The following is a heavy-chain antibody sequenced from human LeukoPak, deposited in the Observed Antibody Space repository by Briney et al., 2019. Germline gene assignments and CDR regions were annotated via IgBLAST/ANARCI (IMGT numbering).Heavy chain of an antibody. CDR1: GGSISTYY. J-gene: IGHJ4*02. CDR3: ARSAYSSSIDY. V-gene: IGHV4-59*08. CDR2: VYYAGTT. D-gene: IGHD6-13*01. Sequence: SETPSLTCSVSGGSISTYYWSWIRQPPGEGLEWIGNVYYAGTTDYNPSLRSRVTISVDTSKNQFSLKVSSVTAADTAVYYCARSAYSSSIDYWGQGTLVTVSS.